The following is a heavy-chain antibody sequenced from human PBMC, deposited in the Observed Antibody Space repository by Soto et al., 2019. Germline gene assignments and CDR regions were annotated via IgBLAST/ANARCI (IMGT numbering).Heavy chain of an antibody. CDR2: IYYSGNT. Sequence: PSETLSLTCTVSGGSIRSGGYYWSWVRQNPRRGLEWIGNIYYSGNTYYNPSLKSRITISVDTSKNQFSLNLSSVTAADTAVYYCARERLNAIAGTARHYCGLDVWGQGTTVTVSS. V-gene: IGHV4-31*03. J-gene: IGHJ6*02. CDR3: ARERLNAIAGTARHYCGLDV. D-gene: IGHD2-8*01. CDR1: GGSIRSGGYY.